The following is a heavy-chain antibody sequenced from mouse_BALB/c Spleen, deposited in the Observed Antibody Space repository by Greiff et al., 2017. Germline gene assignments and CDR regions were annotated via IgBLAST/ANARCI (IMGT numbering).Heavy chain of an antibody. V-gene: IGHV5-6-5*01. CDR1: GFTFSSYA. J-gene: IGHJ4*01. Sequence: EVKVEESGGGLVQPGGSRKLSCAASGFTFSSYAMSWVRQTPEKRLEWVASISSGGSTYYPDSVKGRFTISRDNARNILYLQMSSLRSEDTAMYYCARETDSYAMDYWGQGTSVTVSS. CDR3: ARETDSYAMDY. CDR2: ISSGGST.